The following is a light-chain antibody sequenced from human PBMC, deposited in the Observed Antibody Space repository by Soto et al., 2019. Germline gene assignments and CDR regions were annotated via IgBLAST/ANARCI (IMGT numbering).Light chain of an antibody. Sequence: SVRPQPPSASETAGQMVFISCSGRSPNIVGTNYASSYQQLAGGGPKLLMHSNNLRPSGVPERISCSKSGTSASLAISGLRSEYEGFYDCASRDDRLGDFIFGGGT. CDR2: SNN. V-gene: IGLV1-47*02. CDR1: SPNIVGTNY. CDR3: ASRDDRLGDFI. J-gene: IGLJ2*01.